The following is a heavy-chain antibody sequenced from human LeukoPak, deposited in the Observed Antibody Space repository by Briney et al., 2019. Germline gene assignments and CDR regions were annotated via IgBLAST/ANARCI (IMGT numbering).Heavy chain of an antibody. CDR3: ARGSVVGWAFDI. CDR2: ISSSGSTI. J-gene: IGHJ3*02. D-gene: IGHD2-15*01. CDR1: GFTFSSYE. Sequence: GGSLRLSCAASGFTFSSYEMNWVRQAPGKGLEWVSYISSSGSTIYYADSVQGRFTISRDNAKNSLYLQMNSLRAEDTAVYYCARGSVVGWAFDIWGQGTMVTVSS. V-gene: IGHV3-48*03.